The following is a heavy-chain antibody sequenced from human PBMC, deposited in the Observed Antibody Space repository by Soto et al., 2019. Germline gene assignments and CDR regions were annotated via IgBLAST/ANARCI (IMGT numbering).Heavy chain of an antibody. CDR3: ARARLRYYDILTGYSPYYYYYGMDV. V-gene: IGHV4-30-2*01. CDR1: GGSISSGGYS. CDR2: IYHSGST. J-gene: IGHJ6*02. D-gene: IGHD3-9*01. Sequence: SETLSLTCAVSGGSISSGGYSWSWIRQPPGKGLEWIGYIYHSGSTYYNPSLKSRVTISVDRFKNQFSLKLSSVTAADTAVYYCARARLRYYDILTGYSPYYYYYGMDVWGQGTTGTVS.